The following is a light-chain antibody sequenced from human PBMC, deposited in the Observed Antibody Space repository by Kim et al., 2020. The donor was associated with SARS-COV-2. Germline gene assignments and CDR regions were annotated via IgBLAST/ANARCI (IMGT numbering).Light chain of an antibody. Sequence: DIQMTQSPSTLSASVGDRVTMTCRASQSINNWLAWYQQKPGKAPNLLIYKASNLESGVPSRFSGSGSGTEFTLTISSLQPDDFATYYCQQYNSHSYAFGQGTKLEIK. J-gene: IGKJ2*01. CDR2: KAS. CDR1: QSINNW. V-gene: IGKV1-5*03. CDR3: QQYNSHSYA.